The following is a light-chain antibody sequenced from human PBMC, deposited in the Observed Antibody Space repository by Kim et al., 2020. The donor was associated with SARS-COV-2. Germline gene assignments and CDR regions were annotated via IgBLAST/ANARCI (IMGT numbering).Light chain of an antibody. CDR1: SANLVINP. V-gene: IGLV1-44*01. Sequence: GKGITISGSGSSANLVINPVSWYLQLPGAAPKLLIYGNNQRPSGVPDRLAGSNSGTSASLAISGLQSEDEADYYCAAWDDSLHGVIFGGGTQLTVL. CDR2: GNN. J-gene: IGLJ2*01. CDR3: AAWDDSLHGVI.